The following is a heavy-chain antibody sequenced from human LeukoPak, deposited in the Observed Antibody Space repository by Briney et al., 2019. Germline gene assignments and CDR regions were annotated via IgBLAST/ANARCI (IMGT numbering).Heavy chain of an antibody. J-gene: IGHJ4*02. CDR3: ARDPARGVMGGVYDY. Sequence: ASVKVSCKASGHTFTSYYMHWVRQAPGQGLEWMGIINPSGGSTSYAQKFQGRVTMTRDTSTSTVYMELSSLRSEDTAVYYCARDPARGVMGGVYDYWGQGTLVTVSS. CDR1: GHTFTSYY. CDR2: INPSGGST. D-gene: IGHD3-10*01. V-gene: IGHV1-46*01.